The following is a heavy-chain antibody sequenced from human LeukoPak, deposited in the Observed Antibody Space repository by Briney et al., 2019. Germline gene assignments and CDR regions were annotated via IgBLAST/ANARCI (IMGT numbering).Heavy chain of an antibody. CDR3: AREEGRFGDLLGDTFHYNGLDV. CDR1: GYIFTDYY. J-gene: IGHJ6*02. CDR2: INPNSGAT. D-gene: IGHD3-10*01. V-gene: IGHV1-2*02. Sequence: GASVKVSCKASGYIFTDYYMHWVRQAPGQGLEWMGWINPNSGATNSAQKLQGRVTMTMDTSITIAYMELNNLRSDDTAVYYCAREEGRFGDLLGDTFHYNGLDVWGQGTTVTVSS.